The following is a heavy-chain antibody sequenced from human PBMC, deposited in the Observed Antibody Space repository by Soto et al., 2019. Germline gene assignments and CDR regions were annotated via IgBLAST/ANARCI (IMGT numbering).Heavy chain of an antibody. Sequence: GASVKVSCKASGCTFSSYTISWVRQAPGQGLEWMGRINASHGNAKYSQKFQGRVTITRDKSTSTAYMELSSLRSEDTAVYYCARGVSMSNSPDYWGQGTLVTVSS. V-gene: IGHV1-69*08. CDR1: GCTFSSYT. CDR3: ARGVSMSNSPDY. J-gene: IGHJ4*02. D-gene: IGHD4-4*01. CDR2: INASHGNA.